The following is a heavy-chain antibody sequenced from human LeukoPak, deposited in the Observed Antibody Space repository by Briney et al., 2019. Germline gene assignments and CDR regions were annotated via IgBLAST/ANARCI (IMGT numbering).Heavy chain of an antibody. Sequence: GGSLRLSCAASGFTFSSYSMNWVRQAPGKGLEWVSSISSSSSYIYYADSVKGRFTISRDNAKNSLYLQMNSLRAEDTAVYYFARETPEEWYQLLFLGYGMDVWGQGTTVTVSS. CDR2: ISSSSSYI. CDR3: ARETPEEWYQLLFLGYGMDV. J-gene: IGHJ6*02. D-gene: IGHD2-2*01. CDR1: GFTFSSYS. V-gene: IGHV3-21*01.